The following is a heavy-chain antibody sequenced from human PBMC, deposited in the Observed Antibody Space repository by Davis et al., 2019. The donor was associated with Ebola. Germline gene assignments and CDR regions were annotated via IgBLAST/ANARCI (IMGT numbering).Heavy chain of an antibody. V-gene: IGHV3-74*01. J-gene: IGHJ4*02. D-gene: IGHD7-27*01. CDR1: GFTFSSSW. CDR2: ISGDGTTT. Sequence: ESLNLSCAASGFTFSSSWMHWVRQAPEKGLVWVSRISGDGTTTTYADSVKGRFTISRDNAKNTLYLQMNSLRAEDTAIYYCATDNWGPALWGQGTLLTVSS. CDR3: ATDNWGPAL.